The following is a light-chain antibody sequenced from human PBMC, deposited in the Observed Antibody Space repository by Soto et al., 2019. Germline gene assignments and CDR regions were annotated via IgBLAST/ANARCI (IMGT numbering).Light chain of an antibody. V-gene: IGKV1-9*01. J-gene: IGKJ4*01. CDR3: QQFNVYPLT. Sequence: DIQLTQSPSFLSASVGDRVTITCRASQGISDSLAWYQQKPGKAPNLLIYDASTLQSGVPSRFSGSTSGTEFTLTISSPQPEDFATYYCQQFNVYPLTFGGGTKVGIK. CDR1: QGISDS. CDR2: DAS.